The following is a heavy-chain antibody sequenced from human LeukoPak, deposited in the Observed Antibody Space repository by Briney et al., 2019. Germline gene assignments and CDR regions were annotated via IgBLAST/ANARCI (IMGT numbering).Heavy chain of an antibody. CDR3: AKDISAMVSSPDMDV. V-gene: IGHV3-30*02. Sequence: GGSLRLSCAASGFTFSIYWMSWVRQAPGKGLEWVAFIRYDGSNKYYADSVKGRFTISRDNAKNSLYLQMNSLRAEDTALYYCAKDISAMVSSPDMDVWGKGTTVTISS. CDR1: GFTFSIYW. CDR2: IRYDGSNK. J-gene: IGHJ6*03. D-gene: IGHD5-18*01.